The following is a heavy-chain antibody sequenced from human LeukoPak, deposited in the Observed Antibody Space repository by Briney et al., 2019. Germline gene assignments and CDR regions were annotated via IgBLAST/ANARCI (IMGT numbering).Heavy chain of an antibody. V-gene: IGHV1-18*01. D-gene: IGHD6-6*01. J-gene: IGHJ6*02. CDR3: ARDRGYSGSSGYYYYGMDV. Sequence: ASVKVSCKASGYTFTSYGISWERQAPGQGLEWMGWISAYNGNTNYAQKLQGRVTMTTDTSTSTAYMELRSLRSDDTAVYYCARDRGYSGSSGYYYYGMDVWGQGTTVTVSS. CDR2: ISAYNGNT. CDR1: GYTFTSYG.